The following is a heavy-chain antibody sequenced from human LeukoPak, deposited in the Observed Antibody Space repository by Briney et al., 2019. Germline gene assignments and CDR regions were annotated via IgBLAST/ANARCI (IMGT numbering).Heavy chain of an antibody. V-gene: IGHV4-4*07. CDR3: ARDPTPGYSYGCYWYFDL. Sequence: SETLSLTCCVSGGSISSYYWGWIRQPAGKGLEWIGRIYTSGSTNYNPSLKSRVTMSVDTSKNQFSLKLSSVTAADTAVYYCARDPTPGYSYGCYWYFDLWGRGTLVTVSS. CDR1: GGSISSYY. CDR2: IYTSGST. D-gene: IGHD5-18*01. J-gene: IGHJ2*01.